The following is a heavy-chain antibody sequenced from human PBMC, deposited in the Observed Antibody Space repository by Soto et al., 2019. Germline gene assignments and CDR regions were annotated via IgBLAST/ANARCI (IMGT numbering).Heavy chain of an antibody. CDR3: ARDLAGLTTVLYFYGMDV. D-gene: IGHD4-4*01. J-gene: IGHJ6*02. CDR2: INAGNGNT. CDR1: GYTFTSYA. Sequence: ASVKVSCTASGYTFTSYAMHWVRQAPGQRHEWMGWINAGNGNTKYSQKFQGRVTMTRDTSTSTVYMELSSLRSEDTAVYYCARDLAGLTTVLYFYGMDVWGQGTTVTVSS. V-gene: IGHV1-3*01.